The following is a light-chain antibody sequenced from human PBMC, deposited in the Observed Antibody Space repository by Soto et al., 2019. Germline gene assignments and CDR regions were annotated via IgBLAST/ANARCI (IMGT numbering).Light chain of an antibody. CDR2: YNN. CDR1: TSNIGSNT. V-gene: IGLV1-44*01. CDR3: SSWDDSLTGSWV. J-gene: IGLJ3*02. Sequence: QSVLTQPPSASGTPGQRVTISCSGSTSNIGSNTVNWYQQLPGTAPKLLIYYNNQRPSGVPDRFSGSKSGTSASLAISGLQSEDDADYYCSSWDDSLTGSWVFGGGTKLTVL.